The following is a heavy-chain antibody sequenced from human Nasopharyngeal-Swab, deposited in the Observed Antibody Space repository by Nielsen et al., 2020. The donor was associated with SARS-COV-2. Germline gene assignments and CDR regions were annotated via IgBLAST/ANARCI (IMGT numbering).Heavy chain of an antibody. Sequence: SVKVSCKTYGGTFSTYAISWVRQAPGQGLDWMGRIIPLFGIANYAQKFQGRVTITADKSTSTAYMELSSLRSEDTAVYYCAREAGDSSGYTLVFWDSWGQGTLVTVSS. V-gene: IGHV1-69*04. J-gene: IGHJ4*02. CDR1: GGTFSTYA. D-gene: IGHD3-22*01. CDR2: IIPLFGIA. CDR3: AREAGDSSGYTLVFWDS.